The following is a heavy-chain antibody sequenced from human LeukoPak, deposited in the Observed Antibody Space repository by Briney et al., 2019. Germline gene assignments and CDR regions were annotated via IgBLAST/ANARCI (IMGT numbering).Heavy chain of an antibody. CDR2: IRGSGDNT. J-gene: IGHJ4*02. CDR3: GKGHIESGWLYFDS. D-gene: IGHD2-21*01. Sequence: GGSLRLSCAASGFTFSTYAMSWVRQAPGKGLEWVSGIRGSGDNTYYADSVKGRFTISRDNSKNTLYMQMNSLRAEDTALYYGGKGHIESGWLYFDSWGQGSLVTVSS. CDR1: GFTFSTYA. V-gene: IGHV3-23*01.